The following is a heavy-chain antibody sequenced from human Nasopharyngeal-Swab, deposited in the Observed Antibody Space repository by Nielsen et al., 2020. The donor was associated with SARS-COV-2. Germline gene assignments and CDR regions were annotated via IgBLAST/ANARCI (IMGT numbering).Heavy chain of an antibody. CDR3: ARGQWLGGDAFDI. D-gene: IGHD6-19*01. CDR1: GFTFSSYS. V-gene: IGHV3-21*01. CDR2: ISSSSSYI. J-gene: IGHJ3*02. Sequence: GGSLRLSCAASGFTFSSYSMNWVRQAPGKGLEWVSSISSSSSYIFYADSVKGRFTISRDNAKKSLYLQMNSLRAEDTAVYYCARGQWLGGDAFDIWGQGTMVTVSS.